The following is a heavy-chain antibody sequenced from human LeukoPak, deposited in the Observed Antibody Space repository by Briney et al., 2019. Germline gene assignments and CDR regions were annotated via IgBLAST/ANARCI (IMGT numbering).Heavy chain of an antibody. D-gene: IGHD4-17*01. V-gene: IGHV3-33*01. CDR2: IWYDGSNK. J-gene: IGHJ4*02. Sequence: GGSLRLSCAASGFTFSSYGMHWVRQAPGKGLEWVAVIWYDGSNKYYADSVKGRFTISRDNSKNTLYLQMNSLRAEDTAVYYCARDINIDDYGDYGYFDYWGREPWSPSPQ. CDR1: GFTFSSYG. CDR3: ARDINIDDYGDYGYFDY.